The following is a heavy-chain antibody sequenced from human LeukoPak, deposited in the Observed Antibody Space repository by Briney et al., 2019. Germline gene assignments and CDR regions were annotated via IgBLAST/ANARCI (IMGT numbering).Heavy chain of an antibody. CDR3: AKGGIHRGYYYYYMDV. V-gene: IGHV3-9*01. D-gene: IGHD6-13*01. Sequence: PGRSLRLSCAASGFTFDDYAMHWVRRAPGKGLEWVSGISWNSGNIGYADSVKGRFTISRDNAKNSLYLQMNSLRAEDTALYYCAKGGIHRGYYYYYMDVWGKGTTVTISS. CDR2: ISWNSGNI. CDR1: GFTFDDYA. J-gene: IGHJ6*03.